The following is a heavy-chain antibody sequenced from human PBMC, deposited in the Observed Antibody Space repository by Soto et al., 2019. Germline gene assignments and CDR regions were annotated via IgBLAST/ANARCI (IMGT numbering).Heavy chain of an antibody. D-gene: IGHD6-19*01. Sequence: QVQLQESGPGLVKPSETLSLSCTVSGDSITTYYWSWIRQPAGKGLEWLGHIYSSGSTNYNPSLKSRVTISVDTSKNQFSLKLSSVTAADTAVYYFARDSQWPTYFDYWGQGTLVIV. CDR1: GDSITTYY. CDR3: ARDSQWPTYFDY. J-gene: IGHJ4*02. CDR2: IYSSGST. V-gene: IGHV4-4*07.